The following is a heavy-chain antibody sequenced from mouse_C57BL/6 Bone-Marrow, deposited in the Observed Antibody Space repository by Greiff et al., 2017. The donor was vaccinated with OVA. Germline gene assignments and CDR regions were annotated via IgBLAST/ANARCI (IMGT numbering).Heavy chain of an antibody. V-gene: IGHV5-4*03. D-gene: IGHD2-2*01. CDR3: ARGGYGYSEDCDY. CDR2: ISDGGSYT. CDR1: GFTFSSYA. Sequence: EVKLVESGGGLVKPGGSLKLSCAASGFTFSSYAMSWVRQTPEKRLEWVATISDGGSYTYYPDNVKGRFTISRDNAKNNLYLQMSHLKSEDTAMYYCARGGYGYSEDCDYWGQGTTLTVSS. J-gene: IGHJ2*01.